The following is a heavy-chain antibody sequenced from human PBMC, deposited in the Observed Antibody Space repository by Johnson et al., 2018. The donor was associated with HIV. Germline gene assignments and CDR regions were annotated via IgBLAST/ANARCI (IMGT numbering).Heavy chain of an antibody. Sequence: QVQLVESGGGVVQPGGSLRLSCAASGFTFSSYGMHWVRQAPGKGLEWVSAISGSGGSTYYADSVKGRFTISRDNSKNTLYLQMNSLRAEDTAVYYCAKDRGLLDAFDIWGQGTMVTVSS. J-gene: IGHJ3*02. CDR1: GFTFSSYG. V-gene: IGHV3-NL1*01. CDR3: AKDRGLLDAFDI. CDR2: ISGSGGST.